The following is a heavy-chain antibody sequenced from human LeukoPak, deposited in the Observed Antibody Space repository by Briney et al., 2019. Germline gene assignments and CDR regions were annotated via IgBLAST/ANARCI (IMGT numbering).Heavy chain of an antibody. CDR2: INPNSGGT. CDR1: GYTFTGYY. V-gene: IGHV1-2*02. Sequence: ASVKVSCKASGYTFTGYYMHWVRQAPGQGLEWMGWINPNSGGTNYAQKFQDRVTMTRDTSISTAYMELSRLRSDDTAVYYCATTDIKSIAARPGVDYWGQGTLVTVSS. CDR3: ATTDIKSIAARPGVDY. D-gene: IGHD6-6*01. J-gene: IGHJ4*02.